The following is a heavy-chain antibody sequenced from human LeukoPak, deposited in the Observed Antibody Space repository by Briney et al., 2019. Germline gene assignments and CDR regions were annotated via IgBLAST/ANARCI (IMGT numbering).Heavy chain of an antibody. CDR1: GYSFTNYD. CDR2: ISPYNGNT. J-gene: IGHJ5*02. V-gene: IGHV1-18*01. CDR3: ARVVTSSGLNWFDP. Sequence: ASVKVSCKASGYSFTNYDIIWVRQAPGQTLEWMGWISPYNGNTNYAQKFQGRVIMTTDTSTNTVYMELRSLRSDDRAVYFCARVVTSSGLNWFDPWGQGTLVTVSS. D-gene: IGHD3-22*01.